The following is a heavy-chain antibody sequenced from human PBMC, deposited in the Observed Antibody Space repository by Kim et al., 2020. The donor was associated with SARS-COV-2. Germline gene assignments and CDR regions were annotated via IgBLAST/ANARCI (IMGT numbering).Heavy chain of an antibody. J-gene: IGHJ5*02. V-gene: IGHV3-30*04. CDR3: ARGGWYSSSWPNWFDP. CDR2: ISYDGSNK. CDR1: GFTFSSYA. Sequence: GGSLRLSCAASGFTFSSYAMHWVRQAPGKGLEWVAVISYDGSNKYYADSVKGRFTISRDNSKNTLYLQMNSLRAEDTAVYYCARGGWYSSSWPNWFDPWG. D-gene: IGHD6-13*01.